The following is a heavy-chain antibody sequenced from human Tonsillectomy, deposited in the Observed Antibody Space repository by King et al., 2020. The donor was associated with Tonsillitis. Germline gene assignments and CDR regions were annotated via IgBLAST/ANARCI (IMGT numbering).Heavy chain of an antibody. CDR2: ISWNSGSI. CDR1: GFTFDDYA. J-gene: IGHJ4*02. Sequence: VQLVESGGGLVQPGRSLRLSCAASGFTFDDYAMHWVRQVPGKGLEWVSGISWNSGSIGYADSVKGRFTISRDNAKNSLFLQMNSLRAEDTALYYCAKTLEYFLWTAFDYWGQGTLVTVSS. D-gene: IGHD2/OR15-2a*01. V-gene: IGHV3-9*01. CDR3: AKTLEYFLWTAFDY.